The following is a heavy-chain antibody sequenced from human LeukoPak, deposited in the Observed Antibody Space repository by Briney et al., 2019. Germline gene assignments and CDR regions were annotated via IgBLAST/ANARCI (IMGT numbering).Heavy chain of an antibody. CDR3: ARDDSGIAAAGNGGVFDY. Sequence: SETLSLACTVSGGSISSGGYYWSWIRQPPGKGLEWIGYIYHSGSTYYNPSLKSRVTISVDRSKNQFSLKLSSVTAADTAVYYCARDDSGIAAAGNGGVFDYWGQGTLVTVSS. D-gene: IGHD6-13*01. CDR1: GGSISSGGYY. CDR2: IYHSGST. J-gene: IGHJ4*02. V-gene: IGHV4-30-2*01.